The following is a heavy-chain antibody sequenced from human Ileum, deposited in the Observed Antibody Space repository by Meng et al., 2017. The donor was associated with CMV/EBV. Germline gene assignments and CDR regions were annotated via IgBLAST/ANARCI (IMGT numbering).Heavy chain of an antibody. CDR1: GFTFSSYE. Sequence: SLKISCAASGFTFSSYEMNWVRQAPGKGLEWVSYISSSGSTIYYVDSVKGRFTISRDNAKNSLYLQMNSLRAEDTAVYYCARVGYGDYCFDYWGQGTLVTVSS. V-gene: IGHV3-48*03. J-gene: IGHJ4*02. CDR3: ARVGYGDYCFDY. D-gene: IGHD4-17*01. CDR2: ISSSGSTI.